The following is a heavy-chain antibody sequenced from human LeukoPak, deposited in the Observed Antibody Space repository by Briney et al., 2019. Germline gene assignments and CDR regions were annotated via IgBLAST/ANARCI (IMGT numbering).Heavy chain of an antibody. V-gene: IGHV3-9*01. D-gene: IGHD3-16*01. Sequence: LSLTCTVSGGSISSYYWSWVRQAPGKGLEWVSRISWNTGNKDYADSVKGRFTISRDNAKNSLYLQMNSLRPEDTALYYCAKGTTFDAFDMWGQGTMVTVFS. J-gene: IGHJ3*02. CDR3: AKGTTFDAFDM. CDR1: GGSISSYY. CDR2: ISWNTGNK.